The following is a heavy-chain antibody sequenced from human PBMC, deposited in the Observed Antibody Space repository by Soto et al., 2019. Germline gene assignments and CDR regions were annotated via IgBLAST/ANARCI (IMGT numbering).Heavy chain of an antibody. V-gene: IGHV4-61*01. Sequence: SETLSLTCTVSGGSVSSGSYYWSWIRQPPGKGLEWIGYVYYSGSTNYNPSLKSRVTISVDTSKNQFFLKLTSVTAADTAVYYCARGVGGSGVKGLDPRSHGSLVTVSS. CDR3: ARGVGGSGVKGLDP. D-gene: IGHD2-8*01. J-gene: IGHJ5*02. CDR1: GGSVSSGSYY. CDR2: VYYSGST.